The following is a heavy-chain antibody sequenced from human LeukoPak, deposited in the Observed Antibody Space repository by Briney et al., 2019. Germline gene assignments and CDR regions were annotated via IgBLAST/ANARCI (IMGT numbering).Heavy chain of an antibody. CDR2: IIGSSGST. CDR3: AKGAYDYIEIAYFDY. D-gene: IGHD5-12*01. J-gene: IGHJ4*02. V-gene: IGHV3-23*01. Sequence: GGSLRLSCVASGFSFDNYAMNWVRQAPGKGLEWVSLIIGSSGSTYYADSVKGRFTISRDKSKNTLYLQMNSLRAEDTAVYYCAKGAYDYIEIAYFDYWGQGSLVTVSS. CDR1: GFSFDNYA.